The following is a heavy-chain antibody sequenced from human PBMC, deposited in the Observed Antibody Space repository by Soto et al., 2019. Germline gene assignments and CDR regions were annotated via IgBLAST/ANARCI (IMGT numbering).Heavy chain of an antibody. V-gene: IGHV4-4*02. CDR2: IYHSGST. CDR3: ARVSGSYYYGMDV. CDR1: GGSISSSNC. Sequence: SETLSVTCAVSGGSISSSNCWSWVRQPAGKGLEWIGEIYHSGSTNFNPSLKSRVTISVDKSKNQFSLKLNSVTAADTAVYYCARVSGSYYYGMDVWGQGTTVT. J-gene: IGHJ6*02.